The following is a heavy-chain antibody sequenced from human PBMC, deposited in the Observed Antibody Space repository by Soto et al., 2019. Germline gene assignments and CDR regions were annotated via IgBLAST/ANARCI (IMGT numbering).Heavy chain of an antibody. CDR1: GYTFTNYY. V-gene: IGHV1-2*02. CDR3: ARDLGYGGNSGAFDV. CDR2: INPNRGGT. D-gene: IGHD4-17*01. J-gene: IGHJ3*01. Sequence: QVQLVQSGAEVKKPGASVKVSCEASGYTFTNYYIHWVRQARGQGQERMGWINPNRGGTNFAQKFPGRVSMTRDTSITTAYMELNRLTSDDTAVSYCARDLGYGGNSGAFDVWGQGTMITVSS.